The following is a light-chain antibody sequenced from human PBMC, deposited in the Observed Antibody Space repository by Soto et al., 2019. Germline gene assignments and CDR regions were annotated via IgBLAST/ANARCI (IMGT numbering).Light chain of an antibody. V-gene: IGKV1-39*01. J-gene: IGKJ1*01. CDR3: QQSYSHPRT. Sequence: GDRVTITCRPSQDIRTALAWYQQKPGKIPKLLIHAASSLQSGVPSRFSGSGSGTDFTLTITSLQPEDYATYYCQQSYSHPRTFGQGTKVDNK. CDR2: AAS. CDR1: QDIRTA.